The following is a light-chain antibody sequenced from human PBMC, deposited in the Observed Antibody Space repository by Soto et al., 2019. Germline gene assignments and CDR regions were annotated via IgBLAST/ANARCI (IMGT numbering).Light chain of an antibody. CDR1: SGHSSYA. CDR3: QTWGTGIRV. Sequence: QPVLTQSPSASASLGASVKLTCTLSSGHSSYAIAWHQQQPEKGPRYLMKLNSDGSHSKGDGIPYRFSGSSSGAERYLTISSLQSEDEADYDWQTWGTGIRVFGGGTKLTVL. CDR2: LNSDGSH. V-gene: IGLV4-69*01. J-gene: IGLJ2*01.